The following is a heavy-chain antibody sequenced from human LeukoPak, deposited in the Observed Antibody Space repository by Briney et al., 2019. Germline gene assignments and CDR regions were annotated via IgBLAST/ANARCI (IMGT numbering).Heavy chain of an antibody. Sequence: ETLSLTCAVYGGSFSGYYWSWIRQPPGKGLEWIGEINHSGSTNYNPSFKSRVTISVDTSKNQFSLKLSSVTAADTAVYYCARGYCSSTSCYVKFPHYFDYWGQGTLVTVSS. CDR2: INHSGST. D-gene: IGHD2-2*01. V-gene: IGHV4-34*01. J-gene: IGHJ4*02. CDR3: ARGYCSSTSCYVKFPHYFDY. CDR1: GGSFSGYY.